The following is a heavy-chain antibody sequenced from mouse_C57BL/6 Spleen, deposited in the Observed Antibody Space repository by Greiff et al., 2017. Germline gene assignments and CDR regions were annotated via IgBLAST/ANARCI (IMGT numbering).Heavy chain of an antibody. CDR3: TTWDYYGSSPYYCDY. V-gene: IGHV14-1*01. J-gene: IGHJ2*01. Sequence: VQLKQSGAELVRPGASVKLSCTASGFNIKDYYMHWVKQRPEQGLEWIGRIDPEDGDTAYAPKFQGKATMTADTSSNTAYLQLSSLTSEDTAVYYWTTWDYYGSSPYYCDYWGQGTTLTVSS. CDR2: IDPEDGDT. CDR1: GFNIKDYY. D-gene: IGHD1-1*01.